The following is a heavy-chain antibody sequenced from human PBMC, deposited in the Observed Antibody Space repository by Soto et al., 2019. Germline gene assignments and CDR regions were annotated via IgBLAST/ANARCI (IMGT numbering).Heavy chain of an antibody. V-gene: IGHV3-53*01. CDR3: AKDLGPLKLLNYVFYGLDV. J-gene: IGHJ6*02. Sequence: GSSSYMSWVRQAPGMGLEWVAVIESGGTAHYADSVKGRFTISRDNPNNIIYLQLHTLRAEDTAVYYCAKDLGPLKLLNYVFYGLDVWGQGTTVTVSS. CDR1: GSSSY. CDR2: IESGGTA. D-gene: IGHD2-21*02.